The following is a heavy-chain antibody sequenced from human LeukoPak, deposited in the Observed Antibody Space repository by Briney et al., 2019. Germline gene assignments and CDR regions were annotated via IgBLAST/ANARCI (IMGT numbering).Heavy chain of an antibody. CDR1: GGSISSYY. CDR2: IYTSGST. Sequence: SETLSLTRTVSGGSISSYYWSWIRQPPGKGLEWIGYIYTSGSTNYNPSLKSRVTISVDTSKNQFSLKLSSVTAADTAVYYCARYSSSWYNWFDPWGQGTLVTVSS. D-gene: IGHD6-13*01. CDR3: ARYSSSWYNWFDP. V-gene: IGHV4-4*09. J-gene: IGHJ5*02.